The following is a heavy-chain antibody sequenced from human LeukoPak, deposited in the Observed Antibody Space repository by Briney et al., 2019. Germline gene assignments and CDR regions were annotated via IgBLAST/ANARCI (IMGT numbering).Heavy chain of an antibody. D-gene: IGHD2-2*01. J-gene: IGHJ4*02. V-gene: IGHV4-59*01. CDR2: IYYSGST. Sequence: SETLSLTCAVSGGSINSYYWSWIRQPPGKGLEWIGYIYYSGSTNYNPSLKSRVNISVDRSKNQFTLELSSVTAADTAVFYCARSSAWNLDFDDWGQGTLVTVSS. CDR3: ARSSAWNLDFDD. CDR1: GGSINSYY.